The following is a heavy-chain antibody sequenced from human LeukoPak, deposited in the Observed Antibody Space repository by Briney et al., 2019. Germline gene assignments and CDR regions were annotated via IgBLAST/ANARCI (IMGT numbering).Heavy chain of an antibody. Sequence: SETLSLTCTVSGGSIRSGGYSWSWIRQHPGKGLEWFGYIYYSGSTYYNPSLKSRVTISVDTSKNQFSLKLSSVTAADTAVYYCARGRPRYFDWLLSAHFDYWGQGTLVTVSS. J-gene: IGHJ4*02. D-gene: IGHD3-9*01. CDR1: GGSIRSGGYS. CDR3: ARGRPRYFDWLLSAHFDY. V-gene: IGHV4-31*03. CDR2: IYYSGST.